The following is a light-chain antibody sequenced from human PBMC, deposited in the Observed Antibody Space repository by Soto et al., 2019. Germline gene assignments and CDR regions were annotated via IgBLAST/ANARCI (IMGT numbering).Light chain of an antibody. CDR2: GVS. Sequence: EIVLTQSPGTLSLSPGERATLSCRASQSVSSTFLAWYQQNPGQAPRLLIYGVSSRATGIPDRFSGSGSGTDFTLTISRLEPEDFALYYCQQYGSSPITFGQGTRLEIK. CDR3: QQYGSSPIT. J-gene: IGKJ5*01. V-gene: IGKV3-20*01. CDR1: QSVSSTF.